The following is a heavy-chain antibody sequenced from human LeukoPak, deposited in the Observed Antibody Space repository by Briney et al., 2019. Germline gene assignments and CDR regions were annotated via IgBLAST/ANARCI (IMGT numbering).Heavy chain of an antibody. Sequence: GGSLRLSCAASGFTFSSYAMSWVRQAPGKGLEWVSAISGSGGSTYYADSVKGRFTIFRDNSKNTLYLQMNSLRAEDTAVYYCAKGVGATSAGYYFDYWGQGTLVTVSS. D-gene: IGHD1-26*01. CDR3: AKGVGATSAGYYFDY. J-gene: IGHJ4*02. V-gene: IGHV3-23*01. CDR2: ISGSGGST. CDR1: GFTFSSYA.